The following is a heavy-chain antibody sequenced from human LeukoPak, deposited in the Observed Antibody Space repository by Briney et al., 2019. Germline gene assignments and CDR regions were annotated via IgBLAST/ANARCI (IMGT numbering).Heavy chain of an antibody. V-gene: IGHV3-15*01. CDR2: IKSKTDGGTT. Sequence: PGRSLRLSCAASGFTFSRYDMSWVRQAPGKGLEWVGRIKSKTDGGTTDYAGHVKGRFTISRDDSKNTLYLQMNSLKTEDTAVYYCTTGENYDFWSGYYPNDYWGQGTLVTVSS. D-gene: IGHD3-3*01. CDR3: TTGENYDFWSGYYPNDY. J-gene: IGHJ4*02. CDR1: GFTFSRYD.